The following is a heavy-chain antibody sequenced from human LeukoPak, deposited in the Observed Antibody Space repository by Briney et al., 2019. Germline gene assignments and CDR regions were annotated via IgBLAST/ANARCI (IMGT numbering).Heavy chain of an antibody. CDR2: IYSSGST. CDR3: ARGELYYDSSASDAFDI. V-gene: IGHV4-39*07. J-gene: IGHJ3*02. D-gene: IGHD3-22*01. CDR1: GGSISSRTHY. Sequence: PSETLSLTCTVSGGSISSRTHYWGWIRQPPGRGLEWIGSIYSSGSTYYNPSLKSRVTISVDRSKNQFSLKLSSVTAADTAVYYCARGELYYDSSASDAFDIWGQGTMVTVSS.